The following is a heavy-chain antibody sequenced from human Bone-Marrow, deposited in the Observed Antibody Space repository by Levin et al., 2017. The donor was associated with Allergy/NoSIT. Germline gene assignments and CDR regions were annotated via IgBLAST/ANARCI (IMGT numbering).Heavy chain of an antibody. Sequence: ASVKVSCKASGYTFTGYYMHWVRQAPGQGLEWMGRINPNSGGTSFAQKFQGRVTMARDTSINTAYMELTSLRSDDTAVYYCAKERGNGGWYYDYWGQGTLVTVSS. J-gene: IGHJ4*02. D-gene: IGHD6-19*01. CDR1: GYTFTGYY. CDR2: INPNSGGT. CDR3: AKERGNGGWYYDY. V-gene: IGHV1-2*06.